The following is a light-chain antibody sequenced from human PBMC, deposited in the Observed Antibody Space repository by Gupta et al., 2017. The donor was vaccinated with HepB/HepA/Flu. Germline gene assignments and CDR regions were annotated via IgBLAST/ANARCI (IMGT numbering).Light chain of an antibody. J-gene: IGKJ1*01. V-gene: IGKV1-39*01. CDR1: QTITTY. CDR3: QQTCSTPRT. Sequence: DIQMTQSPSSLSASVGDRVTITCRASQTITTYLNWYQQKPGKAPQLLIYAASNLHSGIPARFSGSGSGTDFTLTISGLKPEDFATYYCQQTCSTPRTFGQGTKVEIK. CDR2: AAS.